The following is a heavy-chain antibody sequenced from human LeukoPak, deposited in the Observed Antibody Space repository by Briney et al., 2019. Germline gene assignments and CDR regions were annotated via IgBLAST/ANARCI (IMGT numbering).Heavy chain of an antibody. Sequence: SETLSLTCAVYGGSFSGYYWSWIRQPPGKGLEWVGEINHSGSTNYNPSLKSRVTISVDTSKNQFSLKLSSVTAADTAVYYCARGRLSIAAAGTGGRWFDPWGQGTLVTVSS. CDR3: ARGRLSIAAAGTGGRWFDP. J-gene: IGHJ5*02. V-gene: IGHV4-34*01. D-gene: IGHD6-13*01. CDR1: GGSFSGYY. CDR2: INHSGST.